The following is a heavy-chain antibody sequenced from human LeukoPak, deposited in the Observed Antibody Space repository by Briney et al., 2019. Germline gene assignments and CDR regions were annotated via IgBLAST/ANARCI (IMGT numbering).Heavy chain of an antibody. CDR1: GFTFSSYA. Sequence: GGSLRLSCAASGFTFSSYAMSWVRQAPGKGLEWVSVIYSGGSTYYADSVKGRFTISRDNSKNTLYLQMNSLRAEDTAVYYCAKRDPYSSGWYSFDYWGQGTLVTVSS. CDR2: IYSGGST. D-gene: IGHD6-19*01. CDR3: AKRDPYSSGWYSFDY. J-gene: IGHJ4*02. V-gene: IGHV3-23*03.